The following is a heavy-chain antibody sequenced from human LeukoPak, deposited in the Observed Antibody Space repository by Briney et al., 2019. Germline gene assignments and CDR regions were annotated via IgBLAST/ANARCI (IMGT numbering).Heavy chain of an antibody. J-gene: IGHJ5*02. Sequence: SETLSLTCAVYGGSFSGYYWSWIRQPPGKGLEWIGEINHSGSTNYNPSLKSRVTISVDTSKNQFSLKLSSVTAADTAGYYCARGPGYCSSTSCYRWFDPWGQGTLVTVSS. CDR2: INHSGST. CDR3: ARGPGYCSSTSCYRWFDP. CDR1: GGSFSGYY. V-gene: IGHV4-34*01. D-gene: IGHD2-2*01.